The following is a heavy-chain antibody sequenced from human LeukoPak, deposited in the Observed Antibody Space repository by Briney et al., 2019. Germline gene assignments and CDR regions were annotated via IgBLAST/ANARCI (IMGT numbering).Heavy chain of an antibody. Sequence: SQTLSLTCTVSGDSISSGGYYWRWIRQHPGKGLDRIGYIYYSGSTYYNPSLKSRVTMSVDTSKNQFPLKLSSVTAADTGVYYCARGLEDIVVVPAAIGWFDPWGQGTLVTVSS. J-gene: IGHJ5*02. D-gene: IGHD2-2*02. CDR3: ARGLEDIVVVPAAIGWFDP. V-gene: IGHV4-31*03. CDR1: GDSISSGGYY. CDR2: IYYSGST.